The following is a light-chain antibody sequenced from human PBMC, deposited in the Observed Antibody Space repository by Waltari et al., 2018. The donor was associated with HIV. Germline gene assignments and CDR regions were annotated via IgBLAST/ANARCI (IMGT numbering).Light chain of an antibody. J-gene: IGKJ2*01. CDR3: LQHDSYPLT. CDR2: SAS. V-gene: IGKV1-17*01. CDR1: QVIRND. Sequence: DIQLTQSPSSLSASIGDSVTITCRASQVIRNDLGWYQQKPGKAPKRLINSASSLPSEVPSRFSGSGSGTEFTLTISSLQPEDFATYYCLQHDSYPLTFGQGTKLEV.